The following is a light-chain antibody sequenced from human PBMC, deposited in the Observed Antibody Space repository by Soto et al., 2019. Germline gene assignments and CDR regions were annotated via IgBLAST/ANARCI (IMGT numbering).Light chain of an antibody. CDR1: QSVSRY. J-gene: IGKJ4*01. Sequence: EIVLTQSPATLSLSPVEGATLSCRASQSVSRYLAWYQQKPGQAPRLLIYDASNRATGIPARFSGSGSGTDFTLTISSLEPEDSAGYYCQHRSNWPPGATFGGGTKVEIK. CDR2: DAS. V-gene: IGKV3-11*01. CDR3: QHRSNWPPGAT.